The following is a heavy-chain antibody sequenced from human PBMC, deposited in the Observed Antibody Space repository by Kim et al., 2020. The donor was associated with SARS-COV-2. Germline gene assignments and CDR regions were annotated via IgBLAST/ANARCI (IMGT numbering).Heavy chain of an antibody. D-gene: IGHD3-10*01. J-gene: IGHJ5*02. CDR2: INHSGST. CDR1: GGSFSGYY. CDR3: ARGDSNYYGSGSYSWARNIHKRFDP. Sequence: SETLSLTCAVYGGSFSGYYWSWIRQPPGKGLEWIGEINHSGSTNYNPSLKSRVTISVDTSKNQFSLKLSSVTAADTAVYYCARGDSNYYGSGSYSWARNIHKRFDPWCQGTLVTVAS. V-gene: IGHV4-34*01.